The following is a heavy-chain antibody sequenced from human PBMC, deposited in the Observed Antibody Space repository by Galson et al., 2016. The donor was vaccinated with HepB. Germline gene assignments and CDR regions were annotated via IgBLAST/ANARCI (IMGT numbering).Heavy chain of an antibody. CDR2: IWYDGTTK. J-gene: IGHJ4*02. CDR3: AKDVGLGSGWLSLDS. V-gene: IGHV3-33*06. Sequence: SLRLSCAASGFTFSRKGMHWVRQPPGKGLEWMAVIWYDGTTKSYAESVKGRFIISRDNSKNPLYLQITSVGAEDTAIYYCAKDVGLGSGWLSLDSWGQGALVTVSS. CDR1: GFTFSRKG. D-gene: IGHD6-19*01.